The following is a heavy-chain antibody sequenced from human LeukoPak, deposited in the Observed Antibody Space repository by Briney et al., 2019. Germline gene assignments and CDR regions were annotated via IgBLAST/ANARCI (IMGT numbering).Heavy chain of an antibody. CDR3: ATNGYYCMDV. J-gene: IGHJ6*03. V-gene: IGHV4-34*01. CDR1: GESFSDYY. D-gene: IGHD2-8*01. Sequence: SETLSLTCAVYGESFSDYYWSWIRQPPGKGLEWIGEINHSGSTNYSPSRKSRITISVDKSQNQFSLKVNSLTAADTAVYYCATNGYYCMDVWGKGTTVTVSS. CDR2: INHSGST.